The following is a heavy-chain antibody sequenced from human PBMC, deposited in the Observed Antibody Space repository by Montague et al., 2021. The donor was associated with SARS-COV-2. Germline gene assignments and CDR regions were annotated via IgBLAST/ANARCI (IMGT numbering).Heavy chain of an antibody. D-gene: IGHD3-9*01. CDR2: TYYRSKWDS. J-gene: IGHJ3*02. CDR1: GVSVSSKSVA. Sequence: CAISGVSVSSKSVAWNWIRQSPSRGLEWLGRTYYRSKWDSDYAXXXKXXLVITPDTSKNQVSLQLNSVIPENTAVYFCASSGITLTGLDAFDIWGQGTMVTVSS. V-gene: IGHV6-1*01. CDR3: ASSGITLTGLDAFDI.